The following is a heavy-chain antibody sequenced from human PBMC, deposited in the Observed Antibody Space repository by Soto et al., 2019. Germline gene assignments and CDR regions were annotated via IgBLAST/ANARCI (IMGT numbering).Heavy chain of an antibody. CDR1: GGSISSGDYY. D-gene: IGHD6-13*01. CDR2: IYYSGST. J-gene: IGHJ4*02. Sequence: SETLSLTCTVSGGSISSGDYYWSWIRQPPGKGLEWIGYIYYSGSTYYNPSLKSRVTISVDTSKNQFSLKLSSVTAADTAVYYCARDGSAAARFLPRLHYFDYWGQGTLVTVSS. V-gene: IGHV4-30-4*08. CDR3: ARDGSAAARFLPRLHYFDY.